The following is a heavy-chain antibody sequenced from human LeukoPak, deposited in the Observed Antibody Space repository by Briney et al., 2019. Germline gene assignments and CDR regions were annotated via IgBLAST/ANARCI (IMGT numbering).Heavy chain of an antibody. CDR1: GYTFTSYG. V-gene: IGHV1-18*01. Sequence: GASVKASCKASGYTFTSYGISWVRQAPGQGLEWMGWISAYNGNTNYAQKLQDRVTMTTDTSTSTAYMELRSLRSDDTAVYYCARSKHLGYCSGGSCYYHAFDIWGQGTMVTVSS. CDR3: ARSKHLGYCSGGSCYYHAFDI. CDR2: ISAYNGNT. D-gene: IGHD2-15*01. J-gene: IGHJ3*02.